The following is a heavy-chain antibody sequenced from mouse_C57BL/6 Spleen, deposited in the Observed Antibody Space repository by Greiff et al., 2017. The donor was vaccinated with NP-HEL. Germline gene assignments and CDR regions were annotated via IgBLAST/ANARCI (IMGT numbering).Heavy chain of an antibody. J-gene: IGHJ3*01. CDR1: GYTFTSYW. D-gene: IGHD2-4*01. Sequence: QVQLKQPGAELVRPGSSVKLSCKASGYTFTSYWMHWVKQRPIQGLEWIGNIDPSDSETHYNQKFKDKATLTVDKSSSTAYMQLSSLTSEDSAVYYCARVYYDYALFAYWGQGTLVTVSA. CDR2: IDPSDSET. CDR3: ARVYYDYALFAY. V-gene: IGHV1-52*01.